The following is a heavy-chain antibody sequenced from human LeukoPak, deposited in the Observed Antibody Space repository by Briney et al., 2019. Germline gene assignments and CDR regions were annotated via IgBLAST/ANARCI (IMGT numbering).Heavy chain of an antibody. CDR1: GGSISGYY. Sequence: SETLSLTCTVSGGSISGYYWSWIRQPPGKGLEWIGYIYYSGSTNYNPSLKSRVTISVDTSKNQFSLKLSSVTAADTAVYYCARRRDGYNFDYWGQGTLVTVSS. D-gene: IGHD5-24*01. J-gene: IGHJ4*02. CDR3: ARRRDGYNFDY. V-gene: IGHV4-59*08. CDR2: IYYSGST.